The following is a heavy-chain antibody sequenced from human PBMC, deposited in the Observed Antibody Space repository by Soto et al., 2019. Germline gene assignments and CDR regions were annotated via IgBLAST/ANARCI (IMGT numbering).Heavy chain of an antibody. D-gene: IGHD2-8*01. V-gene: IGHV4-30-4*01. CDR1: GGSISSGDYY. Sequence: PSETLSLTCTVSGGSISSGDYYWSWIRQPPGKGLEWIGYIYYSGSTYYNPSLKSRVTISVDTSKNQFSLKLSSVTAADTAVYYCARGPHLDCTNGVCYTPSGMDVWGQGTTVTVSS. CDR3: ARGPHLDCTNGVCYTPSGMDV. J-gene: IGHJ6*02. CDR2: IYYSGST.